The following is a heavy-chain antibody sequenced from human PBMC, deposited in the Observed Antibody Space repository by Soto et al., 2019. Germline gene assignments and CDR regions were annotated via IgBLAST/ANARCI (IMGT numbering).Heavy chain of an antibody. Sequence: EVQLVESGGGLVQPGRSLRLSCAASGFTFDDYAMHWVRQAPGKGLEWVSGISWNSGSIGYSESVKGRFTISRNNAKNSLYLQMNSLLAEDTALYYCAKDREPYYYHYYRDVWGKGTTVTVSS. CDR2: ISWNSGSI. V-gene: IGHV3-9*01. CDR3: AKDREPYYYHYYRDV. D-gene: IGHD1-1*01. J-gene: IGHJ6*03. CDR1: GFTFDDYA.